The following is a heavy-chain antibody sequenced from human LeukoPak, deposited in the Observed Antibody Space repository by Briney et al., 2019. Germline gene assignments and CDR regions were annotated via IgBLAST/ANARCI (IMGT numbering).Heavy chain of an antibody. CDR1: GGSFSGYY. Sequence: SETLPLTCAVYGGSFSGYYWSWIRQPPGKGLEWIGEINHSGSTNYNPSLKSRVTISVDTSKNQFSLKLSSVTAADTAVYYCARGCTSYCSSTSCYTVYYFDYWGQGTLVTVSS. V-gene: IGHV4-34*01. CDR3: ARGCTSYCSSTSCYTVYYFDY. J-gene: IGHJ4*02. D-gene: IGHD2-2*02. CDR2: INHSGST.